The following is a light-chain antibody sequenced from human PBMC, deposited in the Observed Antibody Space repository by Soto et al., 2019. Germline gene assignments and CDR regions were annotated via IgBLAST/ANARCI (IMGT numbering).Light chain of an antibody. V-gene: IGKV3-11*01. CDR3: HQRQSWPRT. Sequence: EIELTQSPATLSSFPGDRVTLSCRASQYINTRLAWYQHRPGQAPRLLIYQTSIRAAGIPARFSASGTGTDFTLTISDVQPEDFAVYYCHQRQSWPRTFGQGTKADI. CDR2: QTS. CDR1: QYINTR. J-gene: IGKJ1*01.